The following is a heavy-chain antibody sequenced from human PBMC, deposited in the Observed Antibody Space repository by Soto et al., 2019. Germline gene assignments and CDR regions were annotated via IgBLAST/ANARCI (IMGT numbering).Heavy chain of an antibody. Sequence: QVQLVESGGGEVQPGRSLTISCAASGLTFSTYGMHWVRQTPGKGLEWVAVISYDGTNKFYSDSVKGRFTISRDNFKNTLTLQMNSLRADDTAVYSCAKDLQSYGDYDYYCY. D-gene: IGHD2-21*02. V-gene: IGHV3-30*18. CDR2: ISYDGTNK. CDR3: AKDLQSYGDYDYYCY. CDR1: GLTFSTYG. J-gene: IGHJ6*03.